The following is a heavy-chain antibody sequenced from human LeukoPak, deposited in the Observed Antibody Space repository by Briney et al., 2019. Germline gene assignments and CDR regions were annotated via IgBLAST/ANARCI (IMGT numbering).Heavy chain of an antibody. CDR2: IYYSGST. Sequence: SETLSLTCTVSGGSISSSSYYWGWIRQPPGKGLKWIGSIYYSGSTYYNPSLKSRVTISVDTSKNQFSLKLSSVTAADTAVYYCARDTITMIVVVITDNWFDPWGQGTLVTVSS. D-gene: IGHD3-22*01. V-gene: IGHV4-39*07. CDR3: ARDTITMIVVVITDNWFDP. J-gene: IGHJ5*02. CDR1: GGSISSSSYY.